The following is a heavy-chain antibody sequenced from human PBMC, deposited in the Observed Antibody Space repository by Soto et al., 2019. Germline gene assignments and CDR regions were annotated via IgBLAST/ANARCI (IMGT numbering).Heavy chain of an antibody. CDR3: ARVSGLGQAAFDI. Sequence: EVQLVESGGGLVQPGGSLRLSCAASGFTLSDYSMHWVRQAAGKGLEYVSAISYKGDTTYYANSVKGRFTISRDNCKNPLYLQMGSLRAEDMAVYYCARVSGLGQAAFDIWGQGTIVTVSS. CDR2: ISYKGDTT. J-gene: IGHJ3*02. V-gene: IGHV3-64*01. CDR1: GFTLSDYS. D-gene: IGHD1-1*01.